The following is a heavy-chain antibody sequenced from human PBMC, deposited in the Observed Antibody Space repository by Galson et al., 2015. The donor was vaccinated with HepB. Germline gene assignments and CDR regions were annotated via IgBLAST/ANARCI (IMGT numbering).Heavy chain of an antibody. J-gene: IGHJ4*02. V-gene: IGHV3-23*01. Sequence: SLRLSCAASGFTFTSYALNWVRQAPGKGLEWISAISGNGRNKYHVYAVKGRFTITRDNSNDTVFLKLDILSAEDTALYYCARGSGSDYVLGRLIDFWGQGALVTVAS. CDR1: GFTFTSYA. CDR3: ARGSGSDYVLGRLIDF. D-gene: IGHD5-12*01. CDR2: ISGNGRNK.